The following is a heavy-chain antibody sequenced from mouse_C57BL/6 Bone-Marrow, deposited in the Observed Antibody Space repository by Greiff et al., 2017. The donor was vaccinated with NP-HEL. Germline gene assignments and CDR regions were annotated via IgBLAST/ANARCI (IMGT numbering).Heavy chain of an antibody. J-gene: IGHJ3*01. D-gene: IGHD1-2*01. CDR1: GFSLTSYG. V-gene: IGHV2-2*01. CDR2: IWSGGST. Sequence: QVQLQQSGPGLVQPSQSLSITCTVSGFSLTSYGVHWVRQSPGKGLEWLGVIWSGGSTDYNAAFISRLSISKDNSKSQVFFKMNSLQADDTAIYYCARGGILRPWGQGTLVTVSA. CDR3: ARGGILRP.